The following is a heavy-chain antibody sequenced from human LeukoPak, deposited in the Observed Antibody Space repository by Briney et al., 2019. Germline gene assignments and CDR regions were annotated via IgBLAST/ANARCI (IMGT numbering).Heavy chain of an antibody. Sequence: GGSLRLSCAASEFSVGSNYMTWVRQAPGKGLEWVSLIYSGGSTYYADSVKGRFTISRDNSKNTLYLQMNSLRAEDTAVYYCAKDLYPYSSSPSWFDPWGQGTLVTVSS. CDR3: AKDLYPYSSSPSWFDP. V-gene: IGHV3-66*01. CDR1: EFSVGSNY. CDR2: IYSGGST. J-gene: IGHJ5*02. D-gene: IGHD6-13*01.